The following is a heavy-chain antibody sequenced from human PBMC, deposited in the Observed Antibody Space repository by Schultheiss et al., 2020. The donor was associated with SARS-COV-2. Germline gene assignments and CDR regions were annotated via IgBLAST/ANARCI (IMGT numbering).Heavy chain of an antibody. D-gene: IGHD2-15*01. V-gene: IGHV4-4*02. J-gene: IGHJ6*02. Sequence: SETLSLTCTVSGGSISSSNWWSWVRQPPGKGLEWIGSIYHSGSTNYNPSLKSRVTISVDTSKNQFSLKLSSVTAADTAVYYCARSPPKSYCSGGSCSYYYYYYGMDVWGQGTTVTVSS. CDR3: ARSPPKSYCSGGSCSYYYYYYGMDV. CDR2: IYHSGST. CDR1: GGSISSSNW.